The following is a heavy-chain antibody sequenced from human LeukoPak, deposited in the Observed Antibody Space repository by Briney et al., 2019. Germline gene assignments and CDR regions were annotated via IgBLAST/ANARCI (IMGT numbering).Heavy chain of an antibody. CDR1: GFTFSDYY. CDR2: ISSSGSTI. D-gene: IGHD2-2*02. J-gene: IGHJ4*02. Sequence: GGSLRLSCAASGFTFSDYYMSWIRQAPGKGLEWVSYISSSGSTIYYADSVKGQFTISRDNAKNSLYLQMNSLRAEDTAVYYCARTPTAYCSSTSCYTDYWGQGTLVTVSS. V-gene: IGHV3-11*01. CDR3: ARTPTAYCSSTSCYTDY.